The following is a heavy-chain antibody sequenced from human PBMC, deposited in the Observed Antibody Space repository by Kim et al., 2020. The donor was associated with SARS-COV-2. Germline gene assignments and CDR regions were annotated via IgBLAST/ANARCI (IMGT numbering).Heavy chain of an antibody. Sequence: SETLSLTCTVSGGSISSGGYYWSWIRPHPGKGLEWIGYIYYSGSTYYNPSLKSRVNISVDTSKNQFTLKLSSVTAADTAVYYCARARTPMIVVVINALDIWGQGIIVTVSS. D-gene: IGHD3-22*01. J-gene: IGHJ3*02. V-gene: IGHV4-31*03. CDR2: IYYSGST. CDR1: GGSISSGGYY. CDR3: ARARTPMIVVVINALDI.